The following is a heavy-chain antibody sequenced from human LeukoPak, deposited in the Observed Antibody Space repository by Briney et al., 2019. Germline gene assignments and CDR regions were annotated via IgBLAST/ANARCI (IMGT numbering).Heavy chain of an antibody. CDR3: ARRGGYCSGVSCLSWFDP. CDR2: IYYSGST. Sequence: SETLSLTCTVSGGSISSSSYYWGWIRQPPGKGLEYIGSIYYSGSTYYNPSLKSRVTISVDTSKNQFSLKPSSVTAADTAVYYCARRGGYCSGVSCLSWFDPWGQGTLVTVSS. D-gene: IGHD2-15*01. CDR1: GGSISSSSYY. V-gene: IGHV4-39*01. J-gene: IGHJ5*02.